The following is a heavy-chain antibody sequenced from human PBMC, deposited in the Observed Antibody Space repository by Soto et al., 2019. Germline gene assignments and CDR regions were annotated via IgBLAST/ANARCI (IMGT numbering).Heavy chain of an antibody. Sequence: QVQLVQSGAEVKKPGSSVKVSCKASGGTFSSYTISWVRQAPGQGLEWMGRIIPILGIANYAQKFQGRVTITADKYTSTAYMELSSLRSEDTAVYYCASALTTVTTHDAFDIWGQGTMVTVSS. D-gene: IGHD4-17*01. CDR3: ASALTTVTTHDAFDI. V-gene: IGHV1-69*02. CDR2: IIPILGIA. J-gene: IGHJ3*02. CDR1: GGTFSSYT.